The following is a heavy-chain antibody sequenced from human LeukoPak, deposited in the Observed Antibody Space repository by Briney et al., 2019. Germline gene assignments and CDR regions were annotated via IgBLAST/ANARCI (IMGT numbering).Heavy chain of an antibody. Sequence: SVKVSCTASGGTFSSYAISWVRQAPGQGLEWMGGIIPIFGTANYAQKFQGRVTITADESTSTAYMELSSLRSEDTAVYYCARVPGYSGYDYWYYFDYWGQGTLVTVSS. V-gene: IGHV1-69*01. CDR1: GGTFSSYA. CDR2: IIPIFGTA. D-gene: IGHD5-12*01. J-gene: IGHJ4*02. CDR3: ARVPGYSGYDYWYYFDY.